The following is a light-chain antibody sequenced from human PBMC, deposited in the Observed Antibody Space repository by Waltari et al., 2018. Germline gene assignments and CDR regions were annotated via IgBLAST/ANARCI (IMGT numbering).Light chain of an antibody. J-gene: IGKJ4*01. Sequence: EIVLTKSPDTLSLSPGERATLSCRASQSVSSYLAWYQQKPGQAPRLLIYDASNRATGIPARFSGSGSGTDFTLTISSLEPEDFAVYYCQQRSNWPLTFGGGTKVEIK. CDR3: QQRSNWPLT. CDR1: QSVSSY. V-gene: IGKV3-11*01. CDR2: DAS.